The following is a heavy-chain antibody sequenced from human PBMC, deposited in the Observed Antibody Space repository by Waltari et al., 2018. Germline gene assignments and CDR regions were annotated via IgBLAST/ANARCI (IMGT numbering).Heavy chain of an antibody. J-gene: IGHJ3*02. V-gene: IGHV4-39*07. CDR3: AREVGGSSWSTTPRGDAFDI. D-gene: IGHD6-13*01. CDR1: GDSIGSGYYY. CDR2: IYFAGIT. Sequence: QLQLRESGPGLLKPSETLSLTCSVSGDSIGSGYYYWGWIRQAPGKGLAWIGSIYFAGITYYNPSLSGRLTISVDTSRNQFSVRLSSVTAAETAVYYCAREVGGSSWSTTPRGDAFDIWGQGTMVTVSS.